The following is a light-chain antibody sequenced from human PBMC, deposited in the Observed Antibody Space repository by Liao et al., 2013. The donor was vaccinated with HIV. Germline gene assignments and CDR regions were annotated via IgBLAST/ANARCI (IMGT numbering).Light chain of an antibody. CDR2: QDN. Sequence: SSELTQPPSVSVSPGQTASITCSGNYLGDKYASWYQHKPGQAPVLVIFQDNKRPSGIPERFSGSNSGNTATLTISGTQAIDEADYYCQTWDSTSYVFGTGTKVIVL. CDR1: YLGDKY. J-gene: IGLJ1*01. CDR3: QTWDSTSYV. V-gene: IGLV3-1*01.